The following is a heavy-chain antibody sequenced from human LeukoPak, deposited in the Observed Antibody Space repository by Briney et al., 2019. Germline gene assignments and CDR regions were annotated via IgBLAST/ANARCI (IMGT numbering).Heavy chain of an antibody. Sequence: GGSLRLSCAAYGLTVSSEYLAWVRQAPGKGLEWISVIYGAGATYYADSVQGRFTISRDTYSNALYLQMNSLRVEDTAVYHCARLLPASRHYFDYWGQGTLVTVPS. CDR1: GLTVSSEY. CDR2: IYGAGAT. D-gene: IGHD2-15*01. V-gene: IGHV3-53*01. CDR3: ARLLPASRHYFDY. J-gene: IGHJ4*02.